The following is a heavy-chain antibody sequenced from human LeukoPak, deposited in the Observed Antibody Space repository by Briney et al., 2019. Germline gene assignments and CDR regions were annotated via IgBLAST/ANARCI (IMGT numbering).Heavy chain of an antibody. V-gene: IGHV4-39*01. CDR1: GGSISSSSYY. CDR2: IYYSGST. D-gene: IGHD5-24*01. J-gene: IGHJ4*02. Sequence: SETLSLTCTVSGGSISSSSYYWGWIRQPPGKGLEWIGSIYYSGSTYYNPSLKSRVTISVDTSKNQFSLKLSSVTAADTAVYHCASRSFEMKAFDYWGQGTLVTVSS. CDR3: ASRSFEMKAFDY.